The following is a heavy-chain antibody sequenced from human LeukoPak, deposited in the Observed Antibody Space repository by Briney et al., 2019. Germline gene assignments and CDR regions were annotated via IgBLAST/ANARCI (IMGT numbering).Heavy chain of an antibody. CDR2: IRYDGSNK. D-gene: IGHD3-10*01. Sequence: PGGSLRLSCAASGFNFRSYGMHWVRQAPGKGLEWVAFIRYDGSNKYYADSVKGRFTISRDNSKNTLYLQMNSLRAEDTAVYYCAKDGYGSGSPPTFDYWGQGTLVTVSS. J-gene: IGHJ4*02. V-gene: IGHV3-30*02. CDR1: GFNFRSYG. CDR3: AKDGYGSGSPPTFDY.